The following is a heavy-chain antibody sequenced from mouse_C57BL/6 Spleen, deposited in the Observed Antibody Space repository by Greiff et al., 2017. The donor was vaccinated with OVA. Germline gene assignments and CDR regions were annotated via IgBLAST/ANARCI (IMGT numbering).Heavy chain of an antibody. V-gene: IGHV1-76*01. D-gene: IGHD2-3*01. J-gene: IGHJ2*01. CDR3: ARDDGYYNFDY. CDR1: GYTFPDYY. CDR2: IYPGSGNT. Sequence: QVQLQQSGAELVRPGASVKLSCKASGYTFPDYYINWVKQRPGQGLEWIARIYPGSGNTYYNEKFKGKATLTAEKSSSTAYMQLSSLTSEDSAVYFCARDDGYYNFDYWGQGTTLTVSS.